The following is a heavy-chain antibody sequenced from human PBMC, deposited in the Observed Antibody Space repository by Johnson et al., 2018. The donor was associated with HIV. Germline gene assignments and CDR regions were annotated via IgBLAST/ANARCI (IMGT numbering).Heavy chain of an antibody. CDR1: GFTFSSYW. CDR3: AKDKFMFLDNPVDAFDV. D-gene: IGHD3/OR15-3a*01. J-gene: IGHJ3*01. V-gene: IGHV3-66*01. CDR2: IYSGGST. Sequence: VHLVESGGGLVQPGGSLRLSCAASGFTFSSYWMSWVRQAPGKGLEWVSVIYSGGSTYYADSVKGRFTISRDNSKNTLYLQMNSLRAEDTGVYYCAKDKFMFLDNPVDAFDVWGQGTMVTFSS.